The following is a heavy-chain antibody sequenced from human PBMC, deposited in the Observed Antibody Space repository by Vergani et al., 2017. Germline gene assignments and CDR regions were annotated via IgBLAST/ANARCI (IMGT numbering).Heavy chain of an antibody. D-gene: IGHD6-19*01. CDR2: IRYDGSNK. Sequence: QVQLVESGGGVVQPGRSLRLSCAASGFTFSSYGMHWVRQAPGKGLEWVAFIRYDGSNKYYADSVKGRFTISRDNSKNTLYLQMNSLRAEDTAVYYCATGIAVAGTFDYWGQGTLVTVSS. CDR3: ATGIAVAGTFDY. J-gene: IGHJ4*02. V-gene: IGHV3-30*02. CDR1: GFTFSSYG.